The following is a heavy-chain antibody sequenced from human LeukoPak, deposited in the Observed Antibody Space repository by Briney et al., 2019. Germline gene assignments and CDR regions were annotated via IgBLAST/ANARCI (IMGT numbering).Heavy chain of an antibody. J-gene: IGHJ4*02. CDR2: IDPSDSYT. D-gene: IGHD5-18*01. CDR3: ASTYSYGYTGSDY. CDR1: GYSFTSYW. Sequence: GESLKISCKGFGYSFTSYWISWVRQMPGKGLEWMGRIDPSDSYTNYSPSFQGHVTISADKSISTAYLQWSSLKASDTAMYYCASTYSYGYTGSDYWGQGTLVTVSS. V-gene: IGHV5-10-1*01.